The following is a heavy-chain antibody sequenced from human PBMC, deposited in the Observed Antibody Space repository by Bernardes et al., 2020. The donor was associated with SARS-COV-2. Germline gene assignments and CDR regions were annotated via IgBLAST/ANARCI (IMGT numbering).Heavy chain of an antibody. CDR3: ATVPAIFGSMSPGY. Sequence: ASVKVSCKVPGYTLTELSMHWVRQAPGKGLEWMGGFDPEDGETIYAQKFQGRVTMTEDTSTDTAYMELSSLRSEDTAVYYCATVPAIFGSMSPGYWGQGTLVTVSS. CDR1: GYTLTELS. V-gene: IGHV1-24*01. J-gene: IGHJ4*02. CDR2: FDPEDGET. D-gene: IGHD3-3*01.